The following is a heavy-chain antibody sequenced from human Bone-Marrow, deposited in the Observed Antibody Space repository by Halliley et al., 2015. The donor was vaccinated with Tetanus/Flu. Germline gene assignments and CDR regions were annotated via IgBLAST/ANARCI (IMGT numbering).Heavy chain of an antibody. V-gene: IGHV3-64*01. CDR2: ISSNGGST. D-gene: IGHD2-2*01. J-gene: IGHJ6*02. CDR3: ARDLPAAMSYYYYGMDV. Sequence: SLRLSCAASGFTFSSYAMHWVRQAPGKGLEYVSAISSNGGSTYYANPVKGRFTISRDNSKNTLYLQMGSLRAEDMAVYYCARDLPAAMSYYYYGMDVWGQGTTVTVSS. CDR1: GFTFSSYA.